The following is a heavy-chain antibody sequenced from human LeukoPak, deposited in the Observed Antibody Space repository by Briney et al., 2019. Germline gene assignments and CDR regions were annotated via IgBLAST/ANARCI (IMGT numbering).Heavy chain of an antibody. Sequence: GSVKVSCKASGCTFTTYDINWVRQATGQGLEWVGWLNPNSGNTGYAQKFQGRVTISRDTSITTAYMELTSLRFDDTAVYYCARGRRTSQGYNYYMDVWGKGTTVTVSS. J-gene: IGHJ6*03. V-gene: IGHV1-8*03. D-gene: IGHD3/OR15-3a*01. CDR2: LNPNSGNT. CDR1: GCTFTTYD. CDR3: ARGRRTSQGYNYYMDV.